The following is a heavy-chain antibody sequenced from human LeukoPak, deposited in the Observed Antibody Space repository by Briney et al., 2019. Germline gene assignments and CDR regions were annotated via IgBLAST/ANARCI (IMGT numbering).Heavy chain of an antibody. CDR3: QRAEDCESSSWHVILP. CDR2: IYTSGST. CDR1: GGSISSYY. D-gene: IGHD2-2*01. V-gene: IGHV4-4*07. Sequence: SETRSLTWTVDGGSISSYYCSWIRQPSGKGLEWIGRIYTSGSTNYNPSLKSRVTMSVDTSKNQFSLKLSSVTAADTAVYYCQRAEDCESSSWHVILPWGQGTLVSV. J-gene: IGHJ5*02.